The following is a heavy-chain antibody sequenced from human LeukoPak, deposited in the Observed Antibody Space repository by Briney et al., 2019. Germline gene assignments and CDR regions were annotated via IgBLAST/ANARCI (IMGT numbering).Heavy chain of an antibody. Sequence: GGSLRLSCAASGFTFSSYSMNWVRQAPGKGLEWVSSISSSSSYIYYADSVKGRFTISRDNSKNTLYLQMNSLRAEDTAVYYCATYRQVLLPFESWGQGTLVTVSS. CDR1: GFTFSSYS. J-gene: IGHJ4*02. CDR2: ISSSSSYI. CDR3: ATYRQVLLPFES. D-gene: IGHD2-8*02. V-gene: IGHV3-21*01.